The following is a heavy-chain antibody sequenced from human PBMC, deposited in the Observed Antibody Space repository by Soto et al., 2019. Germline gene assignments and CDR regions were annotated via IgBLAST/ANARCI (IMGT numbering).Heavy chain of an antibody. CDR3: ARDQLTMISRSNYFDY. V-gene: IGHV3-7*05. CDR1: GFTFSSYW. J-gene: IGHJ4*02. D-gene: IGHD3-22*01. Sequence: GGSLRLSCAASGFTFSSYWMSWVRQAPGKGLEWVANIKQDGSEKYYVDSVKGRFTISRDNAKNSLYLQMNSLRAEDTAVYYCARDQLTMISRSNYFDYWGQGTLVTVSS. CDR2: IKQDGSEK.